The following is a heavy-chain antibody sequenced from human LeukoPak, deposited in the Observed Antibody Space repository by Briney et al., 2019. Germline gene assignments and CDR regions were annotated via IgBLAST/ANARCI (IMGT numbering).Heavy chain of an antibody. CDR2: IKSKTDGGTT. Sequence: GGSLRLSCAASGFTFSNAWMSWVLQAPGKGLEWVGRIKSKTDGGTTDYAAPVKGRFTISRDDSKNTLYLQMNSLKTEDTAVYCCTTDIDYDYVWGSYRYTNDYWGQGTLVTVSS. V-gene: IGHV3-15*01. J-gene: IGHJ4*02. D-gene: IGHD3-16*02. CDR3: TTDIDYDYVWGSYRYTNDY. CDR1: GFTFSNAW.